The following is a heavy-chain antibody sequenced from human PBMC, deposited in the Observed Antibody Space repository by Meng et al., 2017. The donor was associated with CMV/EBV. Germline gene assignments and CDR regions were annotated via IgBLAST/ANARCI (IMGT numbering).Heavy chain of an antibody. CDR3: AKQLVYYYYGMDV. Sequence: GESLKISCAASGFTFSSYGMHWVRQAPGKGLEWVAFIRYDGSNKYYADSVKGRFTISRDNSKNTLYLQMNSLRAEDTAVYYCAKQLVYYYYGMDVWGQGPTVTVSS. CDR2: IRYDGSNK. J-gene: IGHJ6*02. CDR1: GFTFSSYG. D-gene: IGHD6-13*01. V-gene: IGHV3-30*02.